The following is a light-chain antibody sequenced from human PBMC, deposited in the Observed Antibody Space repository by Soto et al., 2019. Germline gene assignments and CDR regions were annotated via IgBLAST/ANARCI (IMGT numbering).Light chain of an antibody. V-gene: IGLV7-46*01. Sequence: QTVVTQEPSLSVSPGGTVTLTCASSTGAVTSGNFPYWFQQKPGQAPRTLIYETSNIHSWTPARFSGSLLGGKAALTLSGAQPEDEAEYYCLLSFSGPRVFGGGTKVTVL. CDR3: LLSFSGPRV. CDR2: ETS. CDR1: TGAVTSGNF. J-gene: IGLJ3*02.